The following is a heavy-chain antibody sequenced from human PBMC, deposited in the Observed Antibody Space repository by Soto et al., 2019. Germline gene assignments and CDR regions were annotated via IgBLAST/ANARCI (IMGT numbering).Heavy chain of an antibody. V-gene: IGHV4-30-4*01. J-gene: IGHJ4*02. CDR2: IYYSGST. CDR1: GAPISSGDYY. Sequence: PSETLSLTCKVSGAPISSGDYYWSWVRQAPGKGLEWIGYIYYSGSTYYNPSLKRRLDISLDVPKNVFSLRLTSVAASDTAVYFCASVGYCEDNLSYWGRGMWVTACS. D-gene: IGHD3-22*01. CDR3: ASVGYCEDNLSY.